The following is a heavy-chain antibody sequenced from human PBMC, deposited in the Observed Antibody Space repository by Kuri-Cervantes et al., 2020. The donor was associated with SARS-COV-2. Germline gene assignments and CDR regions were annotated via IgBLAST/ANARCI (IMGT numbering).Heavy chain of an antibody. CDR3: ARGGYSSSWYGLKNWFDP. Sequence: GSLRLSCAVYGGSFSGYYWSWIRQPPGKGLEWIGEINHSGSTNYNPSLKSRVTISVDTSKSQFSLKLSSVTAADTAVYYCARGGYSSSWYGLKNWFDPWGQGTLVTVSS. CDR2: INHSGST. V-gene: IGHV4-34*01. J-gene: IGHJ5*02. D-gene: IGHD6-13*01. CDR1: GGSFSGYY.